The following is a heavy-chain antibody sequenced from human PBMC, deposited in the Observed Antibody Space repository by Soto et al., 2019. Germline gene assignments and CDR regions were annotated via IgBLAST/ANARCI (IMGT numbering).Heavy chain of an antibody. CDR3: LKDFGRDDYFIDWFDP. CDR1: GFCFSDYH. J-gene: IGHJ5*02. D-gene: IGHD3-16*01. Sequence: GGSLRLSCAASGFCFSDYHMTWIRQAPGQGLEWVSYISSRSGTIFYADSVKGRFTLSRDNSKNTLYLQMNSLRAEDTAVYYCLKDFGRDDYFIDWFDPCGQGTLVTVSS. CDR2: ISSRSGTI. V-gene: IGHV3-11*01.